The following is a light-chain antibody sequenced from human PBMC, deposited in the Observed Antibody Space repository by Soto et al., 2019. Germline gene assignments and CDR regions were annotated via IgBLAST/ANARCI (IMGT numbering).Light chain of an antibody. CDR3: HQYGSSPFT. CDR2: HAS. J-gene: IGKJ3*01. Sequence: EIVLTQSPATLSLSPGERATLSCRASQSVSRYLSWYQQKPGQAPRLLIFHASTRATGIPDRFSGSGSGTDFTLTVSRLEPEDSAVYYCHQYGSSPFTFGPGTKVDI. CDR1: QSVSRY. V-gene: IGKV3-20*01.